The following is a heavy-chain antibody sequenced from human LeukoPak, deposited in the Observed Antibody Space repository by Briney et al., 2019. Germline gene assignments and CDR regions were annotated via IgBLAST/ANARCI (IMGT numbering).Heavy chain of an antibody. J-gene: IGHJ4*02. V-gene: IGHV3-49*04. CDR3: TREGRVTPSSDY. Sequence: GGSLRLSCTASGFTFGDYAMSWVRQAPGKRLEWVGFIRSKAYGGTTEYAASVKGRFTISRDDSKSIAYLQMNSLKTEDTAVYYCTREGRVTPSSDYWGQGTLVTVSS. CDR1: GFTFGDYA. CDR2: IRSKAYGGTT. D-gene: IGHD4-23*01.